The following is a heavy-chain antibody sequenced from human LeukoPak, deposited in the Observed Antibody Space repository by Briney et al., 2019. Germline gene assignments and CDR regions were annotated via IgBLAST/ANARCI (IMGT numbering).Heavy chain of an antibody. J-gene: IGHJ4*02. CDR1: GGSISSGGYS. D-gene: IGHD2-21*01. CDR3: ARIPQGY. CDR2: INHSGST. V-gene: IGHV4-30-2*01. Sequence: PSQTLSLTCAVSGGSISSGGYSWSWIRQPPGKGLEWIGYINHSGSTNYNPSLKSRVTISVDTSKNQFSLKLSSVTAADTAVYYCARIPQGYWGQGTLVTVSS.